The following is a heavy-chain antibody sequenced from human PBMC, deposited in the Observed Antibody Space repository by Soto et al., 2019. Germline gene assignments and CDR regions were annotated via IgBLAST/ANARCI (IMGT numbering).Heavy chain of an antibody. V-gene: IGHV1-69*13. CDR3: ARAGGYCSSTSCYWLDP. D-gene: IGHD2-2*01. CDR1: GGTFSSYA. J-gene: IGHJ5*02. Sequence: SVKVSCKASGGTFSSYAISWVRQAPGQGLEWMGGIIPIFGTANYAQKFQGRVTITADESTSTAYMELSSLRSEDTAVYYCARAGGYCSSTSCYWLDPWGQGTLVTVSS. CDR2: IIPIFGTA.